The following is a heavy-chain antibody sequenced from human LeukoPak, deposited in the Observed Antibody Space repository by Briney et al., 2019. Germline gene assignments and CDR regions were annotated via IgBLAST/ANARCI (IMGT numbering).Heavy chain of an antibody. CDR1: GFTFSNAW. Sequence: GSLRLSCAASGFTFSNAWMSWVRQAPGKGLEWVGRIRRKTENYATVHAASVQGRFTISRDDSKNTAYLQMNSLTTDDTAVYYCARPADIAQNWFFDLWGRGTLVTVSS. V-gene: IGHV3-73*01. CDR3: ARPADIAQNWFFDL. J-gene: IGHJ2*01. D-gene: IGHD5-12*01. CDR2: IRRKTENYAT.